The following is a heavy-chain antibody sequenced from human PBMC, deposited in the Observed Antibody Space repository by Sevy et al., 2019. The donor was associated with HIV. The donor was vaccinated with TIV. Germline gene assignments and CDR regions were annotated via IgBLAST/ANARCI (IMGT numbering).Heavy chain of an antibody. CDR2: ISYDGSNK. CDR1: GFTFSSYA. Sequence: GGSLRLSCAASGFTFSSYAMHWVRQAPGKGLEWVAVISYDGSNKHYADSVKGRFTISRDNSKNTLYLQMDGLRAEDTALYYCARDDEPDYYYFDMDVWGQWTTVTVSS. J-gene: IGHJ6*02. V-gene: IGHV3-30-3*01. CDR3: ARDDEPDYYYFDMDV.